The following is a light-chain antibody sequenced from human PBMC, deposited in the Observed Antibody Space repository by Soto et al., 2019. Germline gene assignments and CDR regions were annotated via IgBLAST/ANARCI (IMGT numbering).Light chain of an antibody. Sequence: EIVLKQSPGTLSLSPGERATLSCRASQSVSNNYLAWYQRKPGQAPRLLSYGACNRATGIPDRFSGSGSGTDFTLTISRLEPEDFALYYCQHYQSGHPITFGQGTRLEIK. J-gene: IGKJ5*01. CDR2: GAC. CDR3: QHYQSGHPIT. V-gene: IGKV3-20*01. CDR1: QSVSNNY.